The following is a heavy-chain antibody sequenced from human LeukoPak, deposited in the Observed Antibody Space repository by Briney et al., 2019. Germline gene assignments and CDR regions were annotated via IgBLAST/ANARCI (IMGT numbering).Heavy chain of an antibody. CDR2: ISGSGGST. CDR3: AKNEKSITTVRGPFDY. Sequence: PGGSLRLSCAASGFTFSSYAMSWVRQAPGKGLEWVSAISGSGGSTYYADSVKGRFTISRDNSKDTLYLQMNSLRAEDTAVYYCAKNEKSITTVRGPFDYWGQGTLVTVSS. D-gene: IGHD3-10*01. J-gene: IGHJ4*02. V-gene: IGHV3-23*01. CDR1: GFTFSSYA.